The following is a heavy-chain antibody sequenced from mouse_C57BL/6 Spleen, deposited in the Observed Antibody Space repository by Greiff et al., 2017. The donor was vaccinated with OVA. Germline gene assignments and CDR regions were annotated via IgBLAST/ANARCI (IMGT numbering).Heavy chain of an antibody. CDR3: ARKAGNYFDY. CDR1: GYTFTSYW. V-gene: IGHV1-61*01. CDR2: IYPSDSET. J-gene: IGHJ2*01. Sequence: QVHLQQPGAELVRPGSSVKLSCKASGYTFTSYWMDWVKQRPGQGLEWIGNIYPSDSETHYNQKFKDKATLTVDKSSSTAYMQLSSLTSEDSAVYYCARKAGNYFDYWGQGTTLTVSS. D-gene: IGHD4-1*01.